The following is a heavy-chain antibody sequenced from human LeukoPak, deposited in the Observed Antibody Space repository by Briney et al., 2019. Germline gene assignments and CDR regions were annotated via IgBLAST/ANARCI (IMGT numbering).Heavy chain of an antibody. CDR2: ISGSGGAT. V-gene: IGHV3-23*01. Sequence: PGGSLRLSCAVSGFTFSSYGMSWVRQAPGMRLEWVSSISGSGGATFYADSVKGRFTISRDNSKDTLYLQMNSLRAEDTATYYCAKRMAGVGRMSFHYWGQGALVTVSS. J-gene: IGHJ4*02. CDR3: AKRMAGVGRMSFHY. D-gene: IGHD6-13*01. CDR1: GFTFSSYG.